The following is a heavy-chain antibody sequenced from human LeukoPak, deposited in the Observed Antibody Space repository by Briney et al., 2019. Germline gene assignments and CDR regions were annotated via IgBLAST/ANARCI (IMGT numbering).Heavy chain of an antibody. D-gene: IGHD2-2*02. CDR1: GYIFTKYG. CDR3: ARDLGIVVVPAAIQFDY. V-gene: IGHV1-18*01. J-gene: IGHJ4*02. Sequence: GASVKVSCKASGYIFTKYGFTWVRQAPGQGLEWMGWISAYDGYTNHAQKFQGRVTMTRDTSTGTVYMELSSLRSEDTAVYYCARDLGIVVVPAAIQFDYWGQGTLVTVSS. CDR2: ISAYDGYT.